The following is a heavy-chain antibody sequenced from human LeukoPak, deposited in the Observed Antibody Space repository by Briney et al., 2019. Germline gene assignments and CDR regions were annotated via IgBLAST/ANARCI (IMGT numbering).Heavy chain of an antibody. V-gene: IGHV4-34*01. CDR3: ASGPGNYRTTIGVY. D-gene: IGHD1-7*01. J-gene: IGHJ4*02. CDR1: GGSFSGYY. Sequence: SETLSLTCAFYGGSFSGYYWSWIRQPPGKGLEWIGEINHSGSTNYNPSLKSRVTISVDTSKNQFSLKLSSVTAADTAVYYCASGPGNYRTTIGVYWGQGTLVTVSS. CDR2: INHSGST.